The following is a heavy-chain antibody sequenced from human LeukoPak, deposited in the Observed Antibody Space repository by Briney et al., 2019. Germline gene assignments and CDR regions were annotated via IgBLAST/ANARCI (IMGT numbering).Heavy chain of an antibody. J-gene: IGHJ4*02. CDR1: GFTFSSYS. CDR2: ISSSSSYI. V-gene: IGHV3-21*01. CDR3: ARAAAPLYCSGGSCADY. D-gene: IGHD2-15*01. Sequence: GGSLRLSCAASGFTFSSYSMNWVRQAPGKGLEWVSSISSSSSYIYYADSVKGRFTISRDNAKNTLYLQMNSLRAEDTAVYYCARAAAPLYCSGGSCADYWGQGTLVTVSS.